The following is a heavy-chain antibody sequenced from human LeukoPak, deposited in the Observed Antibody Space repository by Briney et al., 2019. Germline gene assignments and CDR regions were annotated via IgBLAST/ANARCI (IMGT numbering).Heavy chain of an antibody. D-gene: IGHD4-17*01. V-gene: IGHV4-39*01. CDR3: AMYGDYFPFDY. Sequence: SETLSLTCTVSGGSISSGDYYWSWIRQPPGKGLEWIGSIYYSGSTYYNPSLKSRVTISVDTSKNQFSLKLSSVTAADTAVYYCAMYGDYFPFDYWGQGTLVTVSS. CDR2: IYYSGST. J-gene: IGHJ4*02. CDR1: GGSISSGDYY.